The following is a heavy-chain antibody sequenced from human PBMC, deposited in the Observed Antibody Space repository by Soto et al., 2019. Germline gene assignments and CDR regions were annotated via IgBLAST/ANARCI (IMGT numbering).Heavy chain of an antibody. CDR3: ARGDSSGWYYYGMDV. D-gene: IGHD6-19*01. Sequence: GDLRLSCAASGFTVKGNGIHGVRVATGKEVEWVAVVWNDGRNKYYADSVKGRFTISRDNSKNTLYLQMNSLRAEDTAVYYCARGDSSGWYYYGMDVWGQGTTVTVSS. J-gene: IGHJ6*02. CDR1: GFTVKGNG. V-gene: IGHV3-33*01. CDR2: VWNDGRNK.